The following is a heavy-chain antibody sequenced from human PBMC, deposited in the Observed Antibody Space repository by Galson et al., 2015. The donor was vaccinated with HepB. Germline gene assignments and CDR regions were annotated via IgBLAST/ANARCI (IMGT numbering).Heavy chain of an antibody. Sequence: SLRLSCAASGFTFNSYAMSWVRQAPGKGLEWVSAISGSGDRTFYADSVKGRFTISRDNSKISLRLQMSSLRAEDTAVYYCVKTTRGATDYWGQGTLVTVSS. CDR1: GFTFNSYA. D-gene: IGHD3-10*01. V-gene: IGHV3-23*01. CDR2: ISGSGDRT. J-gene: IGHJ4*02. CDR3: VKTTRGATDY.